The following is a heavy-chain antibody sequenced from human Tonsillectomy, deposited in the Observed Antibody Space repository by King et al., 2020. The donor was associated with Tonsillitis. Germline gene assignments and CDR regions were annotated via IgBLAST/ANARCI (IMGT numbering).Heavy chain of an antibody. Sequence: VQLVESGGGLVQPGGSLRLSCAASGFTFSSYSMNWVRQAPGKGLEWVSYIRSSSSTIYYADSVKGRFTISRDNAKNSLYLQMNSLRAEDTAVYYCACGYDFWSGYWPGSDYYYGMDVWGQGTTVTVSS. V-gene: IGHV3-48*04. CDR1: GFTFSSYS. CDR2: IRSSSSTI. J-gene: IGHJ6*02. D-gene: IGHD3-3*01. CDR3: ACGYDFWSGYWPGSDYYYGMDV.